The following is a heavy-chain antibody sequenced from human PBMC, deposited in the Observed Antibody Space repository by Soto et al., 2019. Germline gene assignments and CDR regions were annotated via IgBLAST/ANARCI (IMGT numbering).Heavy chain of an antibody. D-gene: IGHD3-10*01. CDR2: ISFDGGDK. Sequence: QVQLVESGGGVVQPGRSLRLSCAASGFTFSNYGMHWVRRDPGKGLEWVAVISFDGGDKKSADSVKGRFTISRDNSKNTLYLQMNSLRAEDTAVYYCAKDSGRGSADYFFDYWGRGTLVTASS. CDR1: GFTFSNYG. V-gene: IGHV3-30*18. CDR3: AKDSGRGSADYFFDY. J-gene: IGHJ4*02.